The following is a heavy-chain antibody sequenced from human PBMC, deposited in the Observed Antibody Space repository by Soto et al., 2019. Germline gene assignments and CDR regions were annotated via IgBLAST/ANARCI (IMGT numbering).Heavy chain of an antibody. D-gene: IGHD3-22*01. Sequence: GGSLRLSCAASGFTFSSYGMHWVRQAPGKGLEWVAVIWYDGSNKYYADSVKGRFTISRDNSKNTLYLQMNSLRAEDTAVYYCASGGGYYDSSGYYYDAFDIWGQGTMVTVSS. V-gene: IGHV3-33*01. CDR3: ASGGGYYDSSGYYYDAFDI. CDR2: IWYDGSNK. CDR1: GFTFSSYG. J-gene: IGHJ3*02.